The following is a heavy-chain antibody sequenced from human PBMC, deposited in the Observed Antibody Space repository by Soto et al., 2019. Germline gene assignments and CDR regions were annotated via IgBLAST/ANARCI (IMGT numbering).Heavy chain of an antibody. Sequence: SETLSLTCTVSGGSISSYYWSWIRQPPGKGLEWIGYIYYSGSTNYNPSLKSRVTISVDTSKNQFSLKLSSVTAADTAVYYCAREPGGSLGPSYFDYWGQGTLVTVSS. V-gene: IGHV4-59*01. CDR2: IYYSGST. CDR3: AREPGGSLGPSYFDY. CDR1: GGSISSYY. J-gene: IGHJ4*02. D-gene: IGHD7-27*01.